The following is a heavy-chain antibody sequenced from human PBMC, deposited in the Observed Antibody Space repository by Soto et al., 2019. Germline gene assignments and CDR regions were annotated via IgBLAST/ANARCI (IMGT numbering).Heavy chain of an antibody. V-gene: IGHV4-34*01. CDR3: ARRLVNRPVDP. CDR2: INHSGGT. CDR1: GGAFSGYF. J-gene: IGHJ5*02. Sequence: QVQLQQWGAGLLKPSETLSLTCAVYGGAFSGYFWTWIRQPPGKGLEWIGQINHSGGTNYNPSLKSRVSISIDTCKNQFSLNLNSVSAADTAVYYCARRLVNRPVDPWGQETLVTVSS. D-gene: IGHD2-15*01.